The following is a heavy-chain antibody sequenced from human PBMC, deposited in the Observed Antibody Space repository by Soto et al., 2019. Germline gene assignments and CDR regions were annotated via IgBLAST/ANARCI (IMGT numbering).Heavy chain of an antibody. CDR1: GFTVSRNY. D-gene: IGHD3-10*01. CDR3: ARGKDYGSGSYSGY. V-gene: IGHV3-53*01. J-gene: IGHJ4*02. CDR2: LYSGGST. Sequence: EVQLVESGGGLIQPGGSLRLSCAASGFTVSRNYMSWVRQAPGKGLELVSVLYSGGSTYYADSVKGRFTIYRDNSKITLYLQMNSLRAEDSAVYYCARGKDYGSGSYSGYWGQGTLVTVSS.